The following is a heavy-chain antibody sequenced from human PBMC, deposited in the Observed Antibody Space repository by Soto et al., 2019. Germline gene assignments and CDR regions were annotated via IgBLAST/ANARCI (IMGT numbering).Heavy chain of an antibody. CDR3: AKVHYYDGSGSYHYYGMDV. CDR2: ISGSGGST. CDR1: GFPFINYA. V-gene: IGHV3-23*01. J-gene: IGHJ6*02. D-gene: IGHD3-22*01. Sequence: PGGSLRLSCAASGFPFINYAMSWVRQAPGKGLEWVSAISGSGGSTYYADSVNGRFTISRDNTKNTLYLQMNSLRADDTAVYYCAKVHYYDGSGSYHYYGMDVWGQGTTVTVPS.